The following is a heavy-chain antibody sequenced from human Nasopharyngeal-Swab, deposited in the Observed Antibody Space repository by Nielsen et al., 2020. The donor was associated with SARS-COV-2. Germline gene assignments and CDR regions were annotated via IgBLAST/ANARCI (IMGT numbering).Heavy chain of an antibody. J-gene: IGHJ6*02. CDR3: ARANMVRGVIISNYYYGMDV. CDR2: INTNTGNP. Sequence: ALVKVSCKDSGYTFTSYAMNWVRQAPGQGLEWMGWINTNTGNPTYAQGFTGRFVFSLDTSVSTAYLQISSLKAEDTAVYYCARANMVRGVIISNYYYGMDVWGQGTTVTVSS. V-gene: IGHV7-4-1*02. CDR1: GYTFTSYA. D-gene: IGHD3-10*01.